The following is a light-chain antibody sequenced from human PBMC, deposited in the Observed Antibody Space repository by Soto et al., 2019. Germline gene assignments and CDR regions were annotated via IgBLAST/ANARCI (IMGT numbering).Light chain of an antibody. CDR3: QQRSNWPRHT. J-gene: IGKJ2*01. Sequence: EIVLTQSPATLSVSPGERATLSCRASQSVYSNLAWYQQKPGQAPRLLIYGASTRATGVPARFSGSGSATEFTLTISSLQSEDFAVYYCQQRSNWPRHTFGQGTKLEIK. CDR1: QSVYSN. V-gene: IGKV3-15*01. CDR2: GAS.